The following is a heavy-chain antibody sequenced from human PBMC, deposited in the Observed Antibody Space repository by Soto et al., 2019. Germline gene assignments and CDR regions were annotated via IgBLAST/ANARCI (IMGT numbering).Heavy chain of an antibody. V-gene: IGHV4-4*07. CDR1: GVSISGFY. Sequence: QVQLLESGPGLVKPSETLSLTCTVSGVSISGFYWSWIRQPAGKGLEWIGRISSTGSTAYDPSLQSRVAISVDTSRNQFSLRLSSVTAADTAVYFCVRRSGSCGFSTCSKFDFWGQGALVTVSS. CDR2: ISSTGST. CDR3: VRRSGSCGFSTCSKFDF. D-gene: IGHD3-10*01. J-gene: IGHJ4*02.